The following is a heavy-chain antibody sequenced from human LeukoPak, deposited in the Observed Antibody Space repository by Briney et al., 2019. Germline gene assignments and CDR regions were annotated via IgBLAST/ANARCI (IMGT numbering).Heavy chain of an antibody. D-gene: IGHD2-21*02. CDR3: ARGGFLCGGDCPFDY. J-gene: IGHJ4*02. CDR1: GGTFSSYA. V-gene: IGHV1-69*05. Sequence: ASVKVSCKASGGTFSSYAISWVRQAPGQGLEWMGRIIPIFGTANYAQKFQGRVTITTDESTSTAYMELSSLRSEDTAVYYCARGGFLCGGDCPFDYWGQGTLVTVSS. CDR2: IIPIFGTA.